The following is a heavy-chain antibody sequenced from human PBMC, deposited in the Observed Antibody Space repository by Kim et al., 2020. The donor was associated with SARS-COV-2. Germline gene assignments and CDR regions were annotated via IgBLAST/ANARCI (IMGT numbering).Heavy chain of an antibody. CDR2: IIPIFGTA. D-gene: IGHD2-2*01. Sequence: SVKVSCKASGGTFSSYAISWVRQAPGQGLEWMGGIIPIFGTANYAQKFQGRVTITADESTSKAYMALSSLRSEDTAVYYCAKLAGQYCSSTSSCYLDYYGMDVWGQGTTVTVSS. CDR1: GGTFSSYA. J-gene: IGHJ6*02. CDR3: AKLAGQYCSSTSSCYLDYYGMDV. V-gene: IGHV1-69*13.